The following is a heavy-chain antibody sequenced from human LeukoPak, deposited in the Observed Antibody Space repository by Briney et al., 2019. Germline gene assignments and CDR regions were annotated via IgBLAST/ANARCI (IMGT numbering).Heavy chain of an antibody. Sequence: ASVKVYCKASGYTFSSYGITWVRQAPGQGLEWMGWISAYGGNTNYAQKFQGRVTMTMDTSTSTAYMELRSLTSDDTAAYYCARGGSYYHFDYWGQGTLVTVSS. V-gene: IGHV1-18*01. CDR2: ISAYGGNT. CDR1: GYTFSSYG. CDR3: ARGGSYYHFDY. D-gene: IGHD1-26*01. J-gene: IGHJ4*02.